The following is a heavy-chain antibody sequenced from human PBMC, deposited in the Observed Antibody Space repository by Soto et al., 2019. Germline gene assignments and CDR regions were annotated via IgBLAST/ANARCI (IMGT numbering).Heavy chain of an antibody. CDR3: ARGRSIEARPRGWFDH. CDR1: GYTFTSYD. Sequence: ASVKVSCKASGYTFTSYDINWVRQATGQGLEWMGWMNPNSGNTGYAQKFQGRVTMTRNTSISTAYMELSSLRSEDTAVYYCARGRSIEARPRGWFDHWGQGTLVTVSS. D-gene: IGHD6-6*01. CDR2: MNPNSGNT. J-gene: IGHJ5*02. V-gene: IGHV1-8*01.